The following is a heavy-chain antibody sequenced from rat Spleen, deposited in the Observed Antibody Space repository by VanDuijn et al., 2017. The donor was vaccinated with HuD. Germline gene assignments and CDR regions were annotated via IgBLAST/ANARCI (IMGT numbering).Heavy chain of an antibody. V-gene: IGHV5-29*01. CDR3: TRENYYTGDY. Sequence: EVQLVESDGGLVQPGGSLELSCAASGFTLSDYYMAWVRQAPTKGLEWVATIGYDDTTTYYRDSVKGRFTISRDNAISTLYLQVSSLRSEDTATYYCTRENYYTGDYWGQGVMVTVSS. CDR1: GFTLSDYY. CDR2: IGYDDTTT. J-gene: IGHJ2*01. D-gene: IGHD1-6*01.